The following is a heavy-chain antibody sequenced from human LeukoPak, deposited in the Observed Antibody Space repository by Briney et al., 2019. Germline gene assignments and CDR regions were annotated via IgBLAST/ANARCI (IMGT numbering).Heavy chain of an antibody. CDR3: ASNSYGGYDAFDI. CDR2: IIPIFGTA. D-gene: IGHD4-23*01. J-gene: IGHJ3*02. Sequence: SVKVSCKASGGTFSSYAISWVRQAPGQGLEWMGRIIPIFGTANYARKFQGRVTITADKSTSTAYMELSSLRSEGTAVYYCASNSYGGYDAFDIWGQGTMVTVSS. V-gene: IGHV1-69*06. CDR1: GGTFSSYA.